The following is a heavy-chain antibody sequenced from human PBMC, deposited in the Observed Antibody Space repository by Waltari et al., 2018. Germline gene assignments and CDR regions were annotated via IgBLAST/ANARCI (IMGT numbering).Heavy chain of an antibody. J-gene: IGHJ4*02. CDR2: IIPILGTA. CDR3: ARLPPDAGFLDY. Sequence: QVQLVQSGAEVKKPGSSVKISCKASGGTFSSYAISWVRQAPGQGLEWMGRIIPILGTANYAQKFQGRVTITADKSTSTAYMELSSLRSEDTAVYYCARLPPDAGFLDYWGQGTLVTVSS. D-gene: IGHD2-21*01. CDR1: GGTFSSYA. V-gene: IGHV1-69*08.